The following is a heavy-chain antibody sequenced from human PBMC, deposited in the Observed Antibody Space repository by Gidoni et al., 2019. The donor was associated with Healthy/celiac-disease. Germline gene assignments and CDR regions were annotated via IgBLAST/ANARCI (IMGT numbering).Heavy chain of an antibody. CDR1: GFTFSSYW. CDR2: INSDGSST. Sequence: EFQLVESGGCLVQPGGSLSLSCAASGFTFSSYWMHWVRQAPGKGLVWVSRINSDGSSTSYADSVKGRFTISRDNAKNTLYLQMNSLRAEDTAVYYCARAHPQYYYGSGSYNYWGQGTLVTVSS. V-gene: IGHV3-74*01. CDR3: ARAHPQYYYGSGSYNY. D-gene: IGHD3-10*01. J-gene: IGHJ4*02.